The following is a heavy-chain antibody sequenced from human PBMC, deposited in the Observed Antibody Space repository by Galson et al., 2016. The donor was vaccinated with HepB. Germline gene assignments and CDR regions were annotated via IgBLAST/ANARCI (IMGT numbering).Heavy chain of an antibody. D-gene: IGHD3-22*01. CDR1: GFTFRSYA. Sequence: SLRLSCAASGFTFRSYAMNWVRQAPGKGLQWVSAIDNSAGSTYYADSVKGRFTLSRDNSKNTLYLQMISRRTEDTAVYYCARADMIVEVTHPAFWGQGTLVTVSS. CDR2: IDNSAGST. J-gene: IGHJ4*02. V-gene: IGHV3-23*01. CDR3: ARADMIVEVTHPAF.